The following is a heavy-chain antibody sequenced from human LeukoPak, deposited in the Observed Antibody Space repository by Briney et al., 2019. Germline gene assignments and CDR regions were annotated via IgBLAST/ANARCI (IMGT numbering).Heavy chain of an antibody. V-gene: IGHV1-69*05. CDR3: ARRLNGAHFDY. CDR2: IIPIFGTA. CDR1: GGTFSSYA. Sequence: SVKVSCKASGGTFSSYAISWVRQAPGQGLEWMGGIIPIFGTANYAQKFQGRVTITRDTSASTAYMELSSLRSEDTAVYYCARRLNGAHFDYWGQGTLVTVSS. J-gene: IGHJ4*02. D-gene: IGHD4-17*01.